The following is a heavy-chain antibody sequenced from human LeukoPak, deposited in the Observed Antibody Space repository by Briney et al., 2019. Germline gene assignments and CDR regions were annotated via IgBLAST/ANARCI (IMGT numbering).Heavy chain of an antibody. Sequence: SVKVSCTASGGTFSSYAISWVRQAPGQGLEWMGRIIPTLGIANYAQKFQGRVTITADKSTSTAYMELSSLRSEDTAVYYCARGGSVAAKDYYFDYWGQGTLVTVSS. D-gene: IGHD2-15*01. CDR1: GGTFSSYA. J-gene: IGHJ4*02. V-gene: IGHV1-69*04. CDR3: ARGGSVAAKDYYFDY. CDR2: IIPTLGIA.